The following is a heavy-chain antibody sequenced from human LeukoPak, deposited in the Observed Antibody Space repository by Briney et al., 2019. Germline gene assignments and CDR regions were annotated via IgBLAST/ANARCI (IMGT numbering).Heavy chain of an antibody. CDR3: ARLLTMARGVINWFDP. CDR1: GGSISSSSYY. Sequence: SETLSLTCTVSGGSISSSSYYWGWIRQPPGKGLEWIVSIYYSGSTYYNPSLKSRVTISVDTSKNQFSLKLSSVTAADTAVYYCARLLTMARGVINWFDPWGQGTLVTVSS. V-gene: IGHV4-39*01. CDR2: IYYSGST. J-gene: IGHJ5*02. D-gene: IGHD3-10*01.